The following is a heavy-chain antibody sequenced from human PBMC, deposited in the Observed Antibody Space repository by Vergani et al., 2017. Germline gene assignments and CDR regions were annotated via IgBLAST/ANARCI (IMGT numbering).Heavy chain of an antibody. CDR2: INPSGGHT. CDR1: GYTFSNYY. V-gene: IGHV1-46*03. J-gene: IGHJ4*02. D-gene: IGHD3-9*01. CDR3: ARGDYGIFSGYRV. Sequence: QVQVVQSGAEMKKSGASVKVSCKTSGYTFSNYYMHWVRQAPRQGLEWMGIINPSGGHTNYAQKFQGRVTMNRDTSTSTVYMELSSLRSEDTAICYCARGDYGIFSGYRVWGQGTLITVSA.